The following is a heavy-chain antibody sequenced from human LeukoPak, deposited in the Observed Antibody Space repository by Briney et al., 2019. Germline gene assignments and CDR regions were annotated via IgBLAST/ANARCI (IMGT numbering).Heavy chain of an antibody. V-gene: IGHV3-48*03. D-gene: IGHD5-12*01. CDR3: ARVYQGGGYNYFGYYGMDV. J-gene: IGHJ6*02. CDR1: GFTFSSYE. CDR2: ISSSGSTI. Sequence: GSLRLSCAASGFTFSSYEMNWVRQAPGKGLEWVSYISSSGSTIYYADSVKGRFTISRDNAKNSLYLQMNSLRAEDTAVYYCARVYQGGGYNYFGYYGMDVWGQGTTVTVSS.